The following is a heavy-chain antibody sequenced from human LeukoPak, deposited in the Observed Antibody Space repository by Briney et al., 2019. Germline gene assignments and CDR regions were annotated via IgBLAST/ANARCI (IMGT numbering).Heavy chain of an antibody. CDR3: ATEVVGATSGAFDI. CDR2: IYSGGST. Sequence: GGSLRLSCAASGFTVSSNYMSWVRQAPGKGLEWVSVIYSGGSTYYADSVKGRFTISRDNSKNTLYLQMNSLRAEDTAVYYCATEVVGATSGAFDIWGQGTMVTVSS. J-gene: IGHJ3*02. V-gene: IGHV3-66*01. D-gene: IGHD1-26*01. CDR1: GFTVSSNY.